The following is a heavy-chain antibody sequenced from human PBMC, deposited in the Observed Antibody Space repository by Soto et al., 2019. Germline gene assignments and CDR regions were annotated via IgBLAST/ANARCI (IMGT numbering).Heavy chain of an antibody. CDR3: AKYGSIPVAGTNDY. Sequence: PGGSLRLSCAASGFTFSSYSISWVRQAPGKGLEWVSAISGSGGSTYYADSVKGRFTISRDNSNNKLYLQMNSLRAEDTAVYYCAKYGSIPVAGTNDYCGQGTLVTVCS. D-gene: IGHD6-19*01. CDR1: GFTFSSYS. J-gene: IGHJ4*02. CDR2: ISGSGGST. V-gene: IGHV3-23*01.